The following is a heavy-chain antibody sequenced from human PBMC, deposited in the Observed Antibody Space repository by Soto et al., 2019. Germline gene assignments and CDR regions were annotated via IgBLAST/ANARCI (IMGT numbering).Heavy chain of an antibody. J-gene: IGHJ1*01. Sequence: GGSLRLSCAASGFTFSSYSMNWVRQAPGKGLEWVSSISSSSSYIYYADSVKGRFTISRDNAKNSLYLQMNSLRAEDTAVYYCAREGSIRNSRVSGKNFQHWGQGTLVTVSS. V-gene: IGHV3-21*01. CDR3: AREGSIRNSRVSGKNFQH. CDR1: GFTFSSYS. CDR2: ISSSSSYI. D-gene: IGHD3-10*01.